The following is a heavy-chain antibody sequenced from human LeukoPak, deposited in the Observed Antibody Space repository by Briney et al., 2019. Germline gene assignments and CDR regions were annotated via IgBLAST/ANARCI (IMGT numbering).Heavy chain of an antibody. Sequence: PGASLRLSCAASGFTFDTYAMSWVRQAPGKVLEWVSSISGSGGNTYYADSVKGRLTISRDNSKNTLYLQMNNPRADDTAVYYCAKGPYSDWLYSFDSWGQGGLVTVSS. CDR1: GFTFDTYA. J-gene: IGHJ4*02. V-gene: IGHV3-23*01. CDR2: ISGSGGNT. CDR3: AKGPYSDWLYSFDS. D-gene: IGHD3-9*01.